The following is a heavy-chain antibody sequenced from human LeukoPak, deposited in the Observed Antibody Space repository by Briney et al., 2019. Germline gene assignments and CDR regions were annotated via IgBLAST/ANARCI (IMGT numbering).Heavy chain of an antibody. CDR3: ARDTHGSGSYSSDY. V-gene: IGHV1-2*06. D-gene: IGHD3-10*01. CDR2: INPNSGGT. J-gene: IGHJ4*02. Sequence: ASVKVSCKASGYTFTGYYMHWVRQAPGQGLEWMGRINPNSGGTNYAQKFQGRVTMTRDTSISTAYMELSRLRSDDTAVYYCARDTHGSGSYSSDYWGQGTLVTVSS. CDR1: GYTFTGYY.